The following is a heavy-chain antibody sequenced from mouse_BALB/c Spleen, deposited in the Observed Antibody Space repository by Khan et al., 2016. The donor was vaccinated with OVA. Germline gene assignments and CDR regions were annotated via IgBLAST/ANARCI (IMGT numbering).Heavy chain of an antibody. V-gene: IGHV1S136*01. J-gene: IGHJ2*01. CDR2: INPYNDGT. D-gene: IGHD1-2*01. CDR1: GYTFSTYV. CDR3: AGRLDYFDS. Sequence: VQLQQFGPELVKPGASVKMSCKASGYTFSTYVMHWVKQKPGQGLEWIGYINPYNDGTKFNEKFKGKATLTSDISSSTAYMELSSLTSEDSAVDYCAGRLDYFDSWGQGTTLTVSS.